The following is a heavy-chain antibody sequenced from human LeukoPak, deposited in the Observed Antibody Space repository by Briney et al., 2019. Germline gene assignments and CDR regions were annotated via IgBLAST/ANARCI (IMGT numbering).Heavy chain of an antibody. V-gene: IGHV1-18*01. CDR3: AGDSTLVDGYYYYYGMDV. Sequence: ASVKVSCKASGYTFTSYGISWVRQAPGQGLEWMGWISAYNGNTNYAQKLQGRVTMTTDTSTSTAYMELRSLRSDDTAVYYCAGDSTLVDGYYYYYGMDVWGQGTTVTVSS. CDR1: GYTFTSYG. J-gene: IGHJ6*02. CDR2: ISAYNGNT. D-gene: IGHD3-3*02.